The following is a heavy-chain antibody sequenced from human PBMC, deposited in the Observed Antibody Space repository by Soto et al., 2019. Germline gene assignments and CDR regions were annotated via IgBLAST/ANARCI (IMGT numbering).Heavy chain of an antibody. CDR2: ISIDGNNQ. CDR3: VTEHHSSGHAGTFGH. D-gene: IGHD3-22*01. J-gene: IGHJ1*01. CDR1: GFTFSTSV. V-gene: IGHV3-30-3*01. Sequence: QVQLVESGRGVVQFGRSLRLSCAASGFTFSTSVMHWVRQAPGKGLEWVTGISIDGNNQHYADSVRGRVTISRDNSRNTLYLQVDGLTSEDTALYFCVTEHHSSGHAGTFGHWGQGTLVTVTS.